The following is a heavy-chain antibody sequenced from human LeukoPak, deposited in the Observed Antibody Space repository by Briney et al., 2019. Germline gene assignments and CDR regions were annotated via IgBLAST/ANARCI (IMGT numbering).Heavy chain of an antibody. CDR2: IYTGGTT. CDR1: GFSVTSNH. D-gene: IGHD6-6*01. V-gene: IGHV3-66*01. CDR3: ARDSSSYYFDY. J-gene: IGHJ4*02. Sequence: GGSLRLSCAASGFSVTSNHMNWVRQAPGKGLEWVSIIYTGGTTHYADSLNDRFTISRDDSINALYLQMNSLRAEDTAVYYCARDSSSYYFDYWGQGTLVTVSS.